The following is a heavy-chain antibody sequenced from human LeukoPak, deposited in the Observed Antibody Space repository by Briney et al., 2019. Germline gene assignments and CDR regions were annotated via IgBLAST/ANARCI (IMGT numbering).Heavy chain of an antibody. D-gene: IGHD1-20*01. CDR2: IYPGDSDT. Sequence: GESLKISCKGSGYSFTSYWIGWVRPMPGKGLEWMGIIYPGDSDTRYSPSFQGQVTISADKSISTAYLQWSSLKASDTAIYYCARSFSNWYEPFDSWGQGTLVTVSS. V-gene: IGHV5-51*01. CDR3: ARSFSNWYEPFDS. J-gene: IGHJ4*02. CDR1: GYSFTSYW.